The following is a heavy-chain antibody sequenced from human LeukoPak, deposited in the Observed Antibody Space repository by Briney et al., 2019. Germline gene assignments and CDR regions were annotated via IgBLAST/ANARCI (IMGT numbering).Heavy chain of an antibody. CDR2: INGDGSSI. CDR1: GFTFSSYW. V-gene: IGHV3-74*01. Sequence: PGGSLRLSCAASGFTFSSYWMHWVRQAPGKGLVWVSRINGDGSSISYADSVKGRFTISRDNAKDTLYLQMNSLRAEDTAVYYCTRDREQQPTYDYWGQGTPFTVSS. CDR3: TRDREQQPTYDY. D-gene: IGHD6-13*01. J-gene: IGHJ4*02.